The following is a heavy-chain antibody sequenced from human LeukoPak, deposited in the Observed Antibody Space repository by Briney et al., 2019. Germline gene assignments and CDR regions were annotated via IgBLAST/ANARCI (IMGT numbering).Heavy chain of an antibody. CDR2: ISGSGGST. V-gene: IGHV3-23*01. CDR1: GFTFSSYA. Sequence: GGSLRLSCAASGFTFSSYAMSWVRQALGKGLEWVSAISGSGGSTYYADSVKGRFTISRDNSKNTLYLQMNSLRAEDTAVYYCAKVGVGVVVAWFDYWGQGTLVTVSS. J-gene: IGHJ4*02. CDR3: AKVGVGVVVAWFDY. D-gene: IGHD2-15*01.